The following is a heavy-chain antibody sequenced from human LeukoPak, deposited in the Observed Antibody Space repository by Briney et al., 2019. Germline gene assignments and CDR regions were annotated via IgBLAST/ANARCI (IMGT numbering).Heavy chain of an antibody. CDR3: ARDETVTTLVSYYYYGMDV. Sequence: PGGSLRLSCAASGFTVSSNYMSWVRQAPGKGLEWVSVIYSGGSTYYADSVKGRFTISRDSAKNSLYLQMNSLRAEDTAVYYCARDETVTTLVSYYYYGMDVWGQGTTVTVSS. CDR2: IYSGGST. V-gene: IGHV3-66*01. D-gene: IGHD4-23*01. CDR1: GFTVSSNY. J-gene: IGHJ6*02.